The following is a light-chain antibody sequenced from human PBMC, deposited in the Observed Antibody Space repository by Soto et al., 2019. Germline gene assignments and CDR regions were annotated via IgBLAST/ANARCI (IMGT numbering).Light chain of an antibody. CDR3: ALFMGNGISV. CDR1: SGSVSTGHH. Sequence: QAVVTQEPSFSVSPGGTVTLTCGLNSGSVSTGHHPSWYQQTPGQAPRTLIYSTNTRSSGVPNRFSGSILGNKAALTIAGAQADDESDYYCALFMGNGISVFGTGTKLTVL. J-gene: IGLJ1*01. V-gene: IGLV8-61*01. CDR2: STN.